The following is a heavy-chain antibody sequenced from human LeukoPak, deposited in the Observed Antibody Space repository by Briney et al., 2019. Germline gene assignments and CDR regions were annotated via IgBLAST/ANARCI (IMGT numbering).Heavy chain of an antibody. J-gene: IGHJ4*02. CDR3: AKGVNYYDSSEQDY. CDR1: GFTFSSYA. D-gene: IGHD3-22*01. V-gene: IGHV3-23*01. CDR2: ISGSGGST. Sequence: GGSLRLSCAASGFTFSSYAMSWVRQAPGKGLEWVSAISGSGGSTYYADSVKGRFTISRDNSKNTLYLQMNSLRAEDTAVYYGAKGVNYYDSSEQDYGGQETLVTVSS.